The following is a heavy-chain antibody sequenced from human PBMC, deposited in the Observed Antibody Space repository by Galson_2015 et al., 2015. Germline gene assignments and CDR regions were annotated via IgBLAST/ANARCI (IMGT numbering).Heavy chain of an antibody. CDR2: INPTSGGT. V-gene: IGHV1-2*06. CDR1: GYTFSTYA. J-gene: IGHJ4*02. CDR3: ATPSGRDGYNYAFDY. D-gene: IGHD5-24*01. Sequence: SVKVSCKASGYTFSTYAMNWVRQAPGQGLEWMGRINPTSGGTNYAQKFQGRVTMTRDTSISTAYMELSRLRSDDTAVYYCATPSGRDGYNYAFDYWGQGTLVTVSS.